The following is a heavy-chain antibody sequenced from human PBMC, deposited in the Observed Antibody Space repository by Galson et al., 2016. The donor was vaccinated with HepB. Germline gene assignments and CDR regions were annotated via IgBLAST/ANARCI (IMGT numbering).Heavy chain of an antibody. CDR1: GFSFSSYA. CDR2: ISGSGSRT. Sequence: SLRLSCAASGFSFSSYAMTWVRQSPGKGLEWVSGISGSGSRTYYADSVKGRFPISRDNSKNTLIVQMNSLRAEDTAVYYCVKFRASTRAGLPGYFDSWGQGTLVTVSS. D-gene: IGHD3-10*01. V-gene: IGHV3-23*01. CDR3: VKFRASTRAGLPGYFDS. J-gene: IGHJ4*02.